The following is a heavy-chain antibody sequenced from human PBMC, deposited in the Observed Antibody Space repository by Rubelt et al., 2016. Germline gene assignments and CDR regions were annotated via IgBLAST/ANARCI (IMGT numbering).Heavy chain of an antibody. J-gene: IGHJ2*01. Sequence: QVQLQQWGAGLLKPSETLSLTCAVYGGSFSGYYWSWIRQPPGKGLEWIGEINHSGSTNYNPSLKSRVTISVDTSKTQFSLKLSAVTAADTAVYYCARGRKPSAAVNWYFDLWGRGTLVTVSS. V-gene: IGHV4-34*01. CDR3: ARGRKPSAAVNWYFDL. CDR1: GGSFSGYY. CDR2: INHSGST. D-gene: IGHD6-13*01.